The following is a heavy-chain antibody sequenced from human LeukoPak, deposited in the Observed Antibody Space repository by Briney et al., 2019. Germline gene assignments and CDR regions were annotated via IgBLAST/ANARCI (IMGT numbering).Heavy chain of an antibody. CDR2: ISSSSSYI. Sequence: GGSLRLSCAASGFTFSSYSMNWARQAPGKGLEWVSSISSSSSYIYYADSVKGRFTISRDNAKNSLYLQMNSLRAEDTAVYYCASQQWPVPNNDYWGQGTLVTVSS. D-gene: IGHD6-19*01. CDR3: ASQQWPVPNNDY. CDR1: GFTFSSYS. V-gene: IGHV3-21*01. J-gene: IGHJ4*02.